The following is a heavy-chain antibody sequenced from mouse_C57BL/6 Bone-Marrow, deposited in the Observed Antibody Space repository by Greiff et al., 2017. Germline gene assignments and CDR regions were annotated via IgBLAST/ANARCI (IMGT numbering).Heavy chain of an antibody. CDR3: ARPYYSNYWYFDV. J-gene: IGHJ1*03. D-gene: IGHD2-5*01. Sequence: QVQLQQPGAELVKPGASVTMSCKASGYTFTSYWITWVKQRPGQGLEWIGDIYPGSGSTNYNEKFKSKATLTVDTSSSTAYMQLRSLTSEDSAVYYCARPYYSNYWYFDVWGKGTTVTVSS. V-gene: IGHV1-55*01. CDR1: GYTFTSYW. CDR2: IYPGSGST.